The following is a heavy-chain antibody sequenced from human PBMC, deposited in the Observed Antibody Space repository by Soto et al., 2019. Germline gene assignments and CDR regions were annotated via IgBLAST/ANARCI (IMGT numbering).Heavy chain of an antibody. CDR3: AFRDAAYYYGMSV. Sequence: LRLSSEATGFNVSGVFMTSVRQAPGKGLEWVSVIYSGERVYYSDSVKHRFTISRDSSQNTMLIPLNLLRVEDTGVYYCAFRDAAYYYGMSVWGQGTTVTVSS. CDR2: IYSGERV. V-gene: IGHV3-53*01. D-gene: IGHD2-15*01. J-gene: IGHJ6*02. CDR1: GFNVSGVF.